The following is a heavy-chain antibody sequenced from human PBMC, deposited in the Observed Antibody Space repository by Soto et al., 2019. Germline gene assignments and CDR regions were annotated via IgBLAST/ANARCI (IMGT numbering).Heavy chain of an antibody. D-gene: IGHD1-1*01. V-gene: IGHV3-15*07. CDR1: GFSFTNAW. J-gene: IGHJ4*02. CDR2: VKTKAEGETT. Sequence: PGGSLRLSCAASGFSFTNAWMNWVRQAPGKGPEWVGRVKTKAEGETTDYGAPAKGRFTISRDDSINTVYLQMNSLKIEDTAVYYCTSRIRTTNDYWGQGTLVTVYS. CDR3: TSRIRTTNDY.